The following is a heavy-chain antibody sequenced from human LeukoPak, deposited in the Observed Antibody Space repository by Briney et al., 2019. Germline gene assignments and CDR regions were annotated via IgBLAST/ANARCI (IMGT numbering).Heavy chain of an antibody. V-gene: IGHV4-34*01. CDR1: NASFGPYY. CDR2: VNYRGDG. CDR3: ARETSLHIFDS. D-gene: IGHD2-21*01. Sequence: SETLSLTCDVYNASFGPYYWSWLRQSPGKGLEYIGEVNYRGDGNYNPSLNSRASISIDTSKKQFSLRLTSVTAADTAMYYCARETSLHIFDSWGQGTLVTVSS. J-gene: IGHJ4*02.